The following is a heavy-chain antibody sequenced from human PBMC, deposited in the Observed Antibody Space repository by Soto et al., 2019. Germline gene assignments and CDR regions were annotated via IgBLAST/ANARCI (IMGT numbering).Heavy chain of an antibody. CDR1: GYTFTSYY. CDR2: INPSGGST. D-gene: IGHD2-21*02. Sequence: GASVKVSCKASGYTFTSYYMHWVRQAPGQGLEWMGIINPSGGSTSYAQKFQGRVTMTRDTSTSTVYMELSSLRSEDTAVYYCARGLEVVTAYNWFDPWGQGTLVTVSS. CDR3: ARGLEVVTAYNWFDP. J-gene: IGHJ5*02. V-gene: IGHV1-46*01.